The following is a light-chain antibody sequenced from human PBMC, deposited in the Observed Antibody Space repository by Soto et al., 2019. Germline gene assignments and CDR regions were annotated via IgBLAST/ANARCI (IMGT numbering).Light chain of an antibody. J-gene: IGKJ4*01. CDR2: DAS. CDR3: QQYNTYFT. V-gene: IGKV1-5*01. Sequence: DIQMTQSPSTLSASVVDRVKINCRARQTISIWLAWYQQKPGKAPKLLIYDASILESGVPSRFSGSGSGTEFTLTISSLQPDDFATYHCQQYNTYFTFGGGTKGDIK. CDR1: QTISIW.